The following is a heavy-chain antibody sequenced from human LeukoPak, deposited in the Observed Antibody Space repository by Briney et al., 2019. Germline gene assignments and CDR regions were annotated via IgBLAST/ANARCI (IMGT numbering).Heavy chain of an antibody. J-gene: IGHJ4*02. CDR1: GYTFTSYD. V-gene: IGHV1-8*01. D-gene: IGHD2-15*01. Sequence: ASVKVSCKASGYTFTSYDINWVRQATGQGLEWMGWMNPNSGNTGYAQKFQGRVTMTRDTSISTAYMELSRLRSDDTAVYYCARVAVAATGYAYWGQGTLVTVSS. CDR2: MNPNSGNT. CDR3: ARVAVAATGYAY.